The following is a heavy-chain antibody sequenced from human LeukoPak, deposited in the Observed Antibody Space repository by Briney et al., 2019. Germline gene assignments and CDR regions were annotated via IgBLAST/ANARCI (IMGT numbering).Heavy chain of an antibody. CDR2: ISSSSSYI. D-gene: IGHD2-2*01. CDR3: ARNIVVVPAAPGIDY. J-gene: IGHJ4*02. CDR1: GFTFSSYS. Sequence: GGSLRLSCAASGFTFSSYSMNWVRQAPGKGLEWVSSISSSSSYIYYADSVKGGFTISRDNAKNSLYLQMNSLRAEDTAVYYCARNIVVVPAAPGIDYWGQGTLVTVSS. V-gene: IGHV3-21*01.